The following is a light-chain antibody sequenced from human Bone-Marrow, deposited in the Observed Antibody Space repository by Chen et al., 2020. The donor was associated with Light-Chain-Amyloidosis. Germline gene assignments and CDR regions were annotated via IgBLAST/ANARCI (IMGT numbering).Light chain of an antibody. CDR1: CSDVGGDNH. CDR2: EVT. Sequence: QSALTQPASVSGSPGQSITISCTGTCSDVGGDNHVSWYQQHPGKAPKLMIYEVTNRPSWIPDRFSGSKSDNTASLTISGLQTEDEADYFCSSYTITNTLVFGSGTRVTVL. J-gene: IGLJ1*01. CDR3: SSYTITNTLV. V-gene: IGLV2-14*01.